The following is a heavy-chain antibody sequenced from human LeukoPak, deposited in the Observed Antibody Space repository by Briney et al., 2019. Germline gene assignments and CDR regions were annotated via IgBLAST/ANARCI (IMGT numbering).Heavy chain of an antibody. D-gene: IGHD5-12*01. CDR2: ISSSSSYI. CDR3: ARDRNEWLYNLWPLDY. V-gene: IGHV3-21*01. CDR1: GFTFSGYS. J-gene: IGHJ4*02. Sequence: KPGGSLRLSCAASGFTFSGYSMNWVRQAPGKGLEWVSSISSSSSYIYYADSVKGRFTISRDNAKNSLYLQMNSLRAEDTAVYYCARDRNEWLYNLWPLDYWGQGTLVTVSS.